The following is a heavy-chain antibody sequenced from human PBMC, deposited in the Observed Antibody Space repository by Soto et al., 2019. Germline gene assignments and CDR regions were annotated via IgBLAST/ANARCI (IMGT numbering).Heavy chain of an antibody. CDR2: ISGSGGST. V-gene: IGHV3-23*01. CDR3: AKKKGLGSRSWSQPFDD. J-gene: IGHJ4*02. Sequence: GGXLRLGDAGSGCTVISYATRGFGQAAGKGLEWVSAISGSGGSTYYADSVKGRFTISRDNSKNTLYLQMNSLRAEDTAVYYCAKKKGLGSRSWSQPFDDWGQATLVTLSS. D-gene: IGHD6-13*01. CDR1: GCTVISYA.